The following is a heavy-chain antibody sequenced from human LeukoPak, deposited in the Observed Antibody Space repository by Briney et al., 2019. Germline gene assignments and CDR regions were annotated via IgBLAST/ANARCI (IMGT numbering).Heavy chain of an antibody. CDR1: GGPIDHMNYY. CDR2: IYYSGST. D-gene: IGHD3-9*01. CDR3: ARASGRYLDWLQGPFDY. J-gene: IGHJ4*02. V-gene: IGHV4-39*07. Sequence: SETLSLTCTVSGGPIDHMNYYWGWIRRAPGKGLEWIGSIYYSGSTYYNPSLKSRVTMLIDTSKNQFSLNLNSVTAADTAVYFCARASGRYLDWLQGPFDYWGQGSLVTVSS.